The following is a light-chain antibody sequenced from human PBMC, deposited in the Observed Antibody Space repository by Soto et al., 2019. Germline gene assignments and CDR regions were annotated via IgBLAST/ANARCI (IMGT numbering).Light chain of an antibody. CDR3: KQANSFQCT. Sequence: DIQMTQSPSSVSASVGDRVTITCRASQGISSWLAWYQQKPGKAPKLLIDAASSLQRGVPSRFSGSVSGTDFTLTRSSRQPEDFATYFCKQANSFQCTFAQGNKVEIK. CDR2: AAS. V-gene: IGKV1-12*01. CDR1: QGISSW. J-gene: IGKJ1*01.